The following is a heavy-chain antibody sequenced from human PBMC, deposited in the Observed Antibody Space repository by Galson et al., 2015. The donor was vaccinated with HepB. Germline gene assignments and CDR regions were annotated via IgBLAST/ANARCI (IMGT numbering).Heavy chain of an antibody. V-gene: IGHV3-74*01. CDR2: IKTDGSYT. D-gene: IGHD2-2*01. J-gene: IGHJ4*02. CDR3: VRSSNFDT. CDR1: GFTFSSYW. Sequence: SLRLSCAASGFTFSSYWMHWVRQAPGKGLVWVSRIKTDGSYTSYADSVKGRFTISRDNAKNTVYLEMNSLRTEDTSIYYCVRSSNFDTWGQGTPVTVSS.